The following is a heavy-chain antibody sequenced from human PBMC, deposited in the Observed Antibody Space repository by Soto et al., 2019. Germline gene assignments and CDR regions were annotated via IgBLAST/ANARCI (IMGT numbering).Heavy chain of an antibody. D-gene: IGHD3-3*01. CDR3: ARATAYDFWSGYYRSYGLDV. V-gene: IGHV1-2*02. CDR1: GYTFTGYF. CDR2: INPNSGDT. J-gene: IGHJ6*02. Sequence: VQLVQSGAEVKSPGASVRVSCTTSGYTFTGYFIHWVRQAPGQGLEWMGWINPNSGDTSYSQKFQGGVTMARDTSISTAYMELSRLRSDDTAVYYCARATAYDFWSGYYRSYGLDVWGQGTTVTV.